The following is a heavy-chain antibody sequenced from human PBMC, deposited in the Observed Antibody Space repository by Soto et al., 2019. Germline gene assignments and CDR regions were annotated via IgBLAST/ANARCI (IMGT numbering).Heavy chain of an antibody. J-gene: IGHJ4*02. CDR2: ISSDGSKY. CDR1: GFTFSSYA. Sequence: QLVESGGGVVQPGRSLRLSCAASGFTFSSYAMHWVRQAPGKGLEWLAVISSDGSKYYTADSVKGRFTLSTDNSANTLYRQMNSLRREDTAMYYCAKGLILPGDKTPPGSFGGPGTLVTVSS. CDR3: AKGLILPGDKTPPGSF. V-gene: IGHV3-30*18. D-gene: IGHD3-16*01.